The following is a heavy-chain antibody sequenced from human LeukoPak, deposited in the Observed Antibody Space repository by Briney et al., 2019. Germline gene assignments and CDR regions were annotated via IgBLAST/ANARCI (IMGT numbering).Heavy chain of an antibody. Sequence: GASVKVSCKASGFTFTSSSIQWIRQARGQRPEWIGWIVGDSTDTYYAQRFQERVTIARDMSTSTAYLELSSLRSEDTAVYYCAADPDTTMAFDCWGQGTLVTVSS. CDR2: IVGDSTDT. CDR1: GFTFTSSS. CDR3: AADPDTTMAFDC. V-gene: IGHV1-58*02. D-gene: IGHD5-18*01. J-gene: IGHJ4*02.